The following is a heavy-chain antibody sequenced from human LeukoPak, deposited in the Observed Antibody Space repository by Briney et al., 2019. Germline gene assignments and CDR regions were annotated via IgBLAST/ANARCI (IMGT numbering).Heavy chain of an antibody. J-gene: IGHJ3*02. CDR2: IIPIFGTA. D-gene: IGHD2-15*01. V-gene: IGHV1-69*01. CDR3: ARAITHCSGGSCYSDRDAFDI. Sequence: SVKVSCKASGGTFSSYAISWVRQAPGQGLEWMGGIIPIFGTANYAQKFQGRVTITADESTSTAYMELSSLRSEDTAVYYCARAITHCSGGSCYSDRDAFDIWGQGTMVTVSS. CDR1: GGTFSSYA.